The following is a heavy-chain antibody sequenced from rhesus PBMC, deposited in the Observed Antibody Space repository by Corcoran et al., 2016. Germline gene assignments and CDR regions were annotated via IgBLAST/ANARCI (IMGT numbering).Heavy chain of an antibody. V-gene: IGHV2-95*01. D-gene: IGHD3-28*01. Sequence: QVTLKESGPALVKPTQTLTLTCTFSGFSISTTRTGVGWIRQPPGKAREWLARIYRNDSKYYSTSLKSRLTISKDTSKNQVVLTMTNMDPVDTATYYCARVPNYYGSGYSDYWGQGVLVTVSS. CDR2: IYRNDSK. CDR3: ARVPNYYGSGYSDY. CDR1: GFSISTTRTG. J-gene: IGHJ4*01.